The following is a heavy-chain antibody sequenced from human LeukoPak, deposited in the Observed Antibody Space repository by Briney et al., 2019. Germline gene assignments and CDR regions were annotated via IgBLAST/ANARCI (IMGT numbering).Heavy chain of an antibody. D-gene: IGHD3-22*01. CDR2: ISSSGSTM. CDR3: ARDNYDSSGYYFD. V-gene: IGHV3-48*03. Sequence: AGGSLRLSCAAAGFTFSSYEMNWVRQAPGKGLEWVSYISSSGSTMYYADSVKGRFTISRDNAKNSLYLQMNSLRAEDTAVYYCARDNYDSSGYYFDWGQGTLVTVSP. CDR1: GFTFSSYE. J-gene: IGHJ4*02.